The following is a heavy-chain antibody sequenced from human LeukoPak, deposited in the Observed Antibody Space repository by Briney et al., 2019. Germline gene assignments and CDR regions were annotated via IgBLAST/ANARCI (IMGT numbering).Heavy chain of an antibody. Sequence: PGESLRLSCAASGFTFSYAMNWVRQAPGKGLEWVSGISGSGGDTYYADSVKGRFTISRDNSKNMLYLQMNSLRAEDTAIYYCAKRRDYGGNPGHFDYWGQGTLVTVSS. V-gene: IGHV3-23*01. CDR3: AKRRDYGGNPGHFDY. J-gene: IGHJ4*02. D-gene: IGHD4-23*01. CDR1: GFTFSYA. CDR2: ISGSGGDT.